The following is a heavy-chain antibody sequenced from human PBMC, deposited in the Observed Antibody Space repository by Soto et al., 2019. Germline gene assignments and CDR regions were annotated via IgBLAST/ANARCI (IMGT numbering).Heavy chain of an antibody. CDR3: AREFSNSPEAFDS. J-gene: IGHJ4*02. D-gene: IGHD6-6*01. Sequence: SEALSLTCTVSGGSVNSDNFYWSWIRQPPGRGLEWIGYIYYTGSTNYNPSLKSRVTISIDTSRNQFSLKLSSVTAADTAVYYCAREFSNSPEAFDSWGQGSLVTVSS. CDR2: IYYTGST. V-gene: IGHV4-61*01. CDR1: GGSVNSDNFY.